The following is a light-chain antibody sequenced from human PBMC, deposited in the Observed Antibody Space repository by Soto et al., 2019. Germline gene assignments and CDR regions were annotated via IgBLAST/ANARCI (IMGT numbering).Light chain of an antibody. V-gene: IGKV2-28*01. CDR3: QQYGSSPPIT. Sequence: IVRTQSPLSLPVTPGEPASISCRSSQSLLHYNGHNFLNWYLQKPGQSPQVLIYLGSNRASGVPDRFSGSGSGTDFTLTISRLEPEDFAVYYCQQYGSSPPITFGQGTRLQI. CDR1: QSLLHYNGHNF. CDR2: LGS. J-gene: IGKJ5*01.